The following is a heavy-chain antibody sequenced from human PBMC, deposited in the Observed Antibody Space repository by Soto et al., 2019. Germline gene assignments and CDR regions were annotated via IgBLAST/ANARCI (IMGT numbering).Heavy chain of an antibody. Sequence: SVKVSCKASGYTFKSYVIHWVRQAPGQRLEWMGWINAGNGNTKYSQKFQGRVTITSDSSARTAYVELSSLRSEDTAVYYCAGGESPFFYAMDVWGHGTTVTVSS. D-gene: IGHD3-10*01. J-gene: IGHJ6*02. V-gene: IGHV1-3*01. CDR1: GYTFKSYV. CDR3: AGGESPFFYAMDV. CDR2: INAGNGNT.